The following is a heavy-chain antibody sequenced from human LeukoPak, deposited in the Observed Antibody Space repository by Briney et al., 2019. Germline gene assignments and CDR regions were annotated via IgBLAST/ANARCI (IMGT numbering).Heavy chain of an antibody. J-gene: IGHJ3*02. V-gene: IGHV1-69*06. Sequence: GASVKVSCKASGGTFSSYAISWVRQAPGHGLEWMGGIIPIFGTANYAQKFQCRVTITADKSTSTVYIQLSSLRSEDPAVYYCSSDSSLYSSTWNVFDIWGPGTMVTVSS. CDR3: SSDSSLYSSTWNVFDI. D-gene: IGHD6-13*01. CDR2: IIPIFGTA. CDR1: GGTFSSYA.